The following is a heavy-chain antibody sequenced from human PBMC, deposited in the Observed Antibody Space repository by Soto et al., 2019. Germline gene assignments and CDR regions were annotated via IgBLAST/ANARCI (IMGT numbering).Heavy chain of an antibody. CDR2: IKDDGSEE. CDR3: ARESAVPTSDFFDF. V-gene: IGHV3-7*01. CDR1: GFSFSDHY. D-gene: IGHD2-2*01. J-gene: IGHJ4*02. Sequence: GGSLRLSCAASGFSFSDHYMSWVRQAPGKGLEWVANIKDDGSEEEYVDSVKGRFTISRDNAKNSLSLQMSSLRVEDTAVYYCARESAVPTSDFFDFWGPGTLVTVSS.